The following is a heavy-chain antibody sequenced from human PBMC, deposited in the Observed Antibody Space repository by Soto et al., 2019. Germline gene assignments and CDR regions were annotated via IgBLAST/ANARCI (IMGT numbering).Heavy chain of an antibody. J-gene: IGHJ3*02. V-gene: IGHV3-15*01. CDR1: RFTFNNAW. CDR2: IKSKTDGGTT. D-gene: IGHD1-1*01. CDR3: TTNVVGAFDI. Sequence: PGGSMRLSCAASRFTFNNAWMSWVRQAPGKGLEWVGRIKSKTDGGTTDYAAPVKGRFTISRDDSKNMLYMQMNSLKTEDTAVYYCTTNVVGAFDIWGQGTMVTVSS.